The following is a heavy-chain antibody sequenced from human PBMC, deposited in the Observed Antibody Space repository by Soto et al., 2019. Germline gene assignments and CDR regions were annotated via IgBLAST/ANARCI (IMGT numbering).Heavy chain of an antibody. J-gene: IGHJ1*01. D-gene: IGHD2-15*01. CDR1: GGTFSSYA. CDR3: ARSLGIGYCSGGSCYPAEEQYFQH. V-gene: IGHV1-69*13. CDR2: IIPIFGTA. Sequence: SVKVSCKASGGTFSSYAISWVRQAPGQGLEWMGGIIPIFGTANYAQKFQGRVTITADESTSTAYMELSSLRSEDTAVYYCARSLGIGYCSGGSCYPAEEQYFQHWGQGTLVTVSS.